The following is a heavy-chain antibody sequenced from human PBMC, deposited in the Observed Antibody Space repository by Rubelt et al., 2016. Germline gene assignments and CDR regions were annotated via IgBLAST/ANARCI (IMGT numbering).Heavy chain of an antibody. D-gene: IGHD4-11*01. CDR2: IDPSDSFT. V-gene: IGHV5-10-1*03. CDR3: ARWTVIDNAFDM. CDR1: GYKFTSYW. Sequence: EVQLVQSGAEVKKPGESLRISCSGLGYKFTSYWVTWVRQMPGKGLEWIGRIDPSDSFTNYSPAFQGHVTISTAKSISTAYLQWSSLKASDTAMYFCARWTVIDNAFDMWGQGTMVTVS. J-gene: IGHJ3*02.